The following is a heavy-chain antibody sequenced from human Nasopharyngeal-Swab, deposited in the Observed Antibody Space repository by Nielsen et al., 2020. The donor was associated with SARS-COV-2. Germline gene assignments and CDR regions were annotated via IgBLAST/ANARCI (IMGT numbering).Heavy chain of an antibody. CDR2: IYYSGST. CDR1: GGSISSRSYY. V-gene: IGHV4-39*01. D-gene: IGHD1-1*01. Sequence: SETLSLTCTVSGGSISSRSYYWGWIRQPPGKGLEWIGSIYYSGSTYYNPSLKSRVTISVETSKNQFSLKLSSVTAADTAVYYCARGLERRFYWGQGTLVTVSS. J-gene: IGHJ4*02. CDR3: ARGLERRFY.